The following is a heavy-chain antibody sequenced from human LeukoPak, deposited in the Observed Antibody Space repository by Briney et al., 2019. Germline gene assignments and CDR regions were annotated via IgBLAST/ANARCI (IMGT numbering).Heavy chain of an antibody. D-gene: IGHD2-21*02. CDR2: IYPGDSDT. V-gene: IGHV5-51*01. J-gene: IGHJ4*02. Sequence: GESLQISCKGSGYSFTTYWIGWVRQMPGKGLEWMGIIYPGDSDTRYSPSFQGLVIISADKSISTAYLQWSSLKASDTAMYYCARRAYCGGDCYLDYWGQGTLVTVSS. CDR3: ARRAYCGGDCYLDY. CDR1: GYSFTTYW.